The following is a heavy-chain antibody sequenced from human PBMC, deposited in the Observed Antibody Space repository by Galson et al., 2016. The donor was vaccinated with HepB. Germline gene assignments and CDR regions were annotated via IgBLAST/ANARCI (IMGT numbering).Heavy chain of an antibody. CDR1: GFIFSNYW. V-gene: IGHV3-7*05. CDR2: TKQDGSEK. J-gene: IGHJ4*02. Sequence: SLRLSCAASGFIFSNYWMTWVRQATGKGLEWVAHTKQDGSEKYYVGSVKGRFTISRDNAKNTLYLQMDSLIAEDTAVYYCGTRLTMAGTKNDYWGQGTLVTVSS. D-gene: IGHD6-19*01. CDR3: GTRLTMAGTKNDY.